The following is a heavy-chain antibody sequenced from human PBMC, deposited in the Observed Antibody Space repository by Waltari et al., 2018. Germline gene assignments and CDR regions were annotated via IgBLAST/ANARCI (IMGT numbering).Heavy chain of an antibody. CDR2: IIPILGIA. V-gene: IGHV1-69*02. CDR3: ARIRWYYYYGMDV. CDR1: GGTFSSYT. J-gene: IGHJ6*02. Sequence: QVQLVQSGAEVKKPGSSVKVSCKASGGTFSSYTLSWVRQAPGQGLEWMGRIIPILGIANYAQKFQGRVTITADKSTSTAYMELSSLRSEDTAVYYCARIRWYYYYGMDVWGQGTTVTVSS. D-gene: IGHD4-17*01.